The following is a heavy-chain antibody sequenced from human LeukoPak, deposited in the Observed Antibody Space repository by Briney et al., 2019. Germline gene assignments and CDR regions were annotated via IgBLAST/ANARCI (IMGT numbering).Heavy chain of an antibody. CDR1: GYTFTSYG. J-gene: IGHJ6*02. V-gene: IGHV1-18*01. CDR3: AREDIVVVPAAEKTNYYYYGMDV. D-gene: IGHD2-2*01. CDR2: ISAYNGNT. Sequence: ASVTVSCKASGYTFTSYGISWVRQAPGQGLEWMGWISAYNGNTNYAQKLQSRVTMTTDTSTSTAYMELRSLRSDDTAVYYCAREDIVVVPAAEKTNYYYYGMDVWGQGTTVTVSS.